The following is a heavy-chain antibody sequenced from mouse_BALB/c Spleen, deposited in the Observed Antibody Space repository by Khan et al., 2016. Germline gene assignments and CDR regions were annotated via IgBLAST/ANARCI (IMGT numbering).Heavy chain of an antibody. Sequence: EVELVESGAELVRPGALVKLSCKASGFNIKDYYLHWVKQRPEQGLEWVGWIDPENGHTIYDPKFQGKASMTADTSSNTAYLQLSSLTSEDTAVYYCAGEISYHTSRGFAYWGQGTLVIVSA. V-gene: IGHV14-1*02. J-gene: IGHJ3*01. CDR2: IDPENGHT. D-gene: IGHD2-12*01. CDR1: GFNIKDYY. CDR3: AGEISYHTSRGFAY.